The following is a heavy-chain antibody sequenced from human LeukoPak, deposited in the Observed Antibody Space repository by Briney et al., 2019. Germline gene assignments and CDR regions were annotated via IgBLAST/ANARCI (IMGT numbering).Heavy chain of an antibody. CDR2: ISGSGGST. CDR3: AKLLWFGESSDAFDI. Sequence: GGSLRLSCAASGFTFSSYAMSWVRQAPGKGLEWVSGISGSGGSTYYADSVKGRFTISRDNSKNTLYLQMNSLRAEDTAVYYCAKLLWFGESSDAFDIWGQGTMVTVSS. D-gene: IGHD3-10*01. CDR1: GFTFSSYA. V-gene: IGHV3-23*01. J-gene: IGHJ3*02.